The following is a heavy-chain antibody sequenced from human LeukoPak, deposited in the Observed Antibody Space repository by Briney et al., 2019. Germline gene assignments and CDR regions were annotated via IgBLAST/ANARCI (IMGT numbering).Heavy chain of an antibody. V-gene: IGHV3-15*01. D-gene: IGHD6-19*01. CDR2: IKSKTDGGTT. CDR1: GLTFSNAW. CDR3: TTLPLGSGWYR. J-gene: IGHJ4*02. Sequence: PGGSLRLSCAASGLTFSNAWMSWVRQAPGKGLEWVGRIKSKTDGGTTDYAAPVKGRFTISRDDSKNTLYLQMNSLKTEDTAVYYCTTLPLGSGWYRWGQGTLVTVSS.